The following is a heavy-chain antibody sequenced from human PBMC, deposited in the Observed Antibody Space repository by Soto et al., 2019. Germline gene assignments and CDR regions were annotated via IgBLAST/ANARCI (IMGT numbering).Heavy chain of an antibody. D-gene: IGHD6-13*01. J-gene: IGHJ5*02. CDR1: GYSLSGYY. V-gene: IGHV1-2*02. CDR2: INPNSGGT. CDR3: ARGGGIAAPVPNWFDP. Sequence: GASVKVSCKASGYSLSGYYLHWVRQAPGQGPEWMGWINPNSGGTKYVQKFQGRVTMTRDTSISTVYLELSRLRSDDTAVYYCARGGGIAAPVPNWFDPWGQGTLVTVSS.